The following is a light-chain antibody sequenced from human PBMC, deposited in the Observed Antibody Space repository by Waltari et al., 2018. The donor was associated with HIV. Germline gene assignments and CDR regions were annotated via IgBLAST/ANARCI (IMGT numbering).Light chain of an antibody. J-gene: IGLJ3*02. Sequence: QSALTQPPSASGSLGQSVTISCTGPSSHIGAYDFVSWFQQHPHSAPKLLLYEVTRRPSTVSDRFSGSRSGNTAFLTVAGLQPDDEATYFCSSYGDSLRVLFGGGTNVTVL. V-gene: IGLV2-8*01. CDR2: EVT. CDR1: SSHIGAYDF. CDR3: SSYGDSLRVL.